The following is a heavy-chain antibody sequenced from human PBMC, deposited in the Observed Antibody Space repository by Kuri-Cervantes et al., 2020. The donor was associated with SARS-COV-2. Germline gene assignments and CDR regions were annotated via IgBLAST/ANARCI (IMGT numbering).Heavy chain of an antibody. J-gene: IGHJ4*02. CDR1: GFTFSSYG. Sequence: GESLKISCAASGFTFSSYGMHWVRQAPGKGLEWVSAISGSGGSTYYADSVKGRFTISRDNSKNTLYLQMNSLRAEDTAVYYCAKDHGSTGSPDYFDYWGQGTLVRLL. CDR2: ISGSGGST. CDR3: AKDHGSTGSPDYFDY. V-gene: IGHV3-23*01. D-gene: IGHD3-9*01.